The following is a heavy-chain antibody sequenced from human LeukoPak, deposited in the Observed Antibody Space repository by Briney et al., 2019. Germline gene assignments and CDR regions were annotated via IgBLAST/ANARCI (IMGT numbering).Heavy chain of an antibody. CDR2: ISSSGGST. Sequence: GGSLRLSCAASGFTFSDYSMSWVRQAPGKGLEWVSTISSSGGSTYYADSVKGRFTISRDNSKNTLYLQINSLRAEDTAVYYCAKGFSTTGYYQFDYWGQGTLVTVSS. V-gene: IGHV3-23*01. D-gene: IGHD3-9*01. J-gene: IGHJ4*02. CDR1: GFTFSDYS. CDR3: AKGFSTTGYYQFDY.